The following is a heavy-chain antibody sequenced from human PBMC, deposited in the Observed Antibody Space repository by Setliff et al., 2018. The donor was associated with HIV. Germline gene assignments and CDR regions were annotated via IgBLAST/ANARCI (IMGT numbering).Heavy chain of an antibody. J-gene: IGHJ3*02. CDR3: ARDLGLYSSSWARFDAFDI. Sequence: SETLSLTCTVSGGSISSYYWSWIRQPPGKGLEWIGYIYYGGSTNYNPSLKSRVTISVDTSKNQFSLKLSSVTAADTAVYYCARDLGLYSSSWARFDAFDIWGQGTMVTVS. CDR2: IYYGGST. CDR1: GGSISSYY. D-gene: IGHD6-13*01. V-gene: IGHV4-59*01.